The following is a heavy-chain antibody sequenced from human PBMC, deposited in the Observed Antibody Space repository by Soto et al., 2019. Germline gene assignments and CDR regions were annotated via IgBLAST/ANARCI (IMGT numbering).Heavy chain of an antibody. CDR3: ARLKFYDSSGYYPLFDY. CDR1: GGSISGYY. D-gene: IGHD3-22*01. CDR2: IYYIGSS. Sequence: SETLSLTCXVSGGSISGYYWSWIRQPPGKGLEWIGYIYYIGSSHYNPSLKSRVTISVDTSKNQFSLRLNSVTAADTAVYYCARLKFYDSSGYYPLFDYWGQGTLVTVSS. V-gene: IGHV4-59*08. J-gene: IGHJ4*02.